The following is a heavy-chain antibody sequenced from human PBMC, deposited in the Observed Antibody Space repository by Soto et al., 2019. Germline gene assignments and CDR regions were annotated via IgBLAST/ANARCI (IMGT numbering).Heavy chain of an antibody. CDR3: ARDRGYYDSSGYDYYYHYGMAV. CDR1: GGTFSSYA. CDR2: IIPIFGTA. D-gene: IGHD3-22*01. V-gene: IGHV1-69*13. Sequence: SVKVSCKASGGTFSSYAISWVRQAPGQGLEWMGGIIPIFGTANYAQKFQGRATITADESTSTAYMELSSLRSEDTAVYYCARDRGYYDSSGYDYYYHYGMAVWGQGTTVTVSS. J-gene: IGHJ6*02.